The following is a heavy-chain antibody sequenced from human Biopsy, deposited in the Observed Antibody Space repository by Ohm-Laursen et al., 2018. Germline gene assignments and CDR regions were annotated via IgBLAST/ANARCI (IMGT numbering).Heavy chain of an antibody. CDR3: ARSRGSSGIATIYYYGMDV. CDR1: GFTFNTYA. D-gene: IGHD3-10*01. Sequence: SLRLSCTASGFTFNTYAMTWVRQAPGKGLEWVSGLSGSGGSTFYADSVRGRFTISRDNSENTLYLQMNSLRAEDTAVYYCARSRGSSGIATIYYYGMDVWGQGTTVTVSS. J-gene: IGHJ6*02. CDR2: LSGSGGST. V-gene: IGHV3-23*01.